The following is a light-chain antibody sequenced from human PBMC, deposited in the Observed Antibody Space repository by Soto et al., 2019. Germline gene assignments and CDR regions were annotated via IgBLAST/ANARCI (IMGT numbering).Light chain of an antibody. CDR2: DAS. Sequence: IVLTQSPATLSLSPGETASLSCRASQSVSSYLAWYQQKPGQAPRLLIYDASNRATGIPARFSGSGSGTDFTLTISSLEPEDFAVYYCQQRRSWPRALTFGGGTKVDIK. CDR3: QQRRSWPRALT. J-gene: IGKJ4*01. CDR1: QSVSSY. V-gene: IGKV3-11*01.